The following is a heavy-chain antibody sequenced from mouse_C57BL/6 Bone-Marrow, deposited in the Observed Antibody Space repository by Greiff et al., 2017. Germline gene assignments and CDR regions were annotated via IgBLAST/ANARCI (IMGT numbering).Heavy chain of an antibody. CDR1: GYTFTDYY. CDR3: AMDYDGAWFAY. V-gene: IGHV1-26*01. CDR2: INPNNGGT. D-gene: IGHD2-4*01. Sequence: EVQLQQSGPELVKPGASVKISCKASGYTFTDYYMNWVKQSHGKSLEWIGDINPNNGGTSYNQKFKGKATLTVDKSSSTAYMELRSLTSEDSAVYYCAMDYDGAWFAYWGQGTLVTVSA. J-gene: IGHJ3*01.